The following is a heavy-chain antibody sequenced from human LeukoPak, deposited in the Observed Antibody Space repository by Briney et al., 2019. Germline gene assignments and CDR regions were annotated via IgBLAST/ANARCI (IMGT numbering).Heavy chain of an antibody. CDR3: ATGPYAFWSGYTNWFDP. CDR1: GYTLTELS. J-gene: IGHJ5*02. V-gene: IGHV1-24*01. CDR2: FDPEDGET. D-gene: IGHD3-3*01. Sequence: RAASVKVSCKVSGYTLTELSMHWVRQPPGKGLEWMGGFDPEDGETIYAQKFQGRVTMTEDTSTDTAYMELSSLRSEDTAVYYCATGPYAFWSGYTNWFDPWGQGTLVTVYS.